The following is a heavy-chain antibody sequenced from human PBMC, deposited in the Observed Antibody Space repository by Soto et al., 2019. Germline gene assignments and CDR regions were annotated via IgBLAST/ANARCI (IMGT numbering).Heavy chain of an antibody. V-gene: IGHV3-33*01. CDR1: GFTFSSYG. CDR2: IWYDGSKK. Sequence: GASLRLSCAASGFTFSSYGMHWVRQAPGKGLEWVAVIWYDGSKKYYADSVKGRFTISRDNSKNTLYLQMNSLRAEDTAVYYCARDGYCSGGSCYSVPVFDYWGQGT. J-gene: IGHJ4*02. CDR3: ARDGYCSGGSCYSVPVFDY. D-gene: IGHD2-15*01.